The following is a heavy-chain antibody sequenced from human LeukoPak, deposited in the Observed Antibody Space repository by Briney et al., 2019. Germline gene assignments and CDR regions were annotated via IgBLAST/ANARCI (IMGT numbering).Heavy chain of an antibody. CDR1: GFTFAFHA. D-gene: IGHD3-10*01. Sequence: GGSLRLSCAASGFTFAFHAMTWVRQAPGKGLEWVSAISGSGASTHYADSVKGQFTISRDNSKNTLFLQMNSLRAEDTAIYYCAKDSYASGRPLHTFDVWGQGTMVTVSS. CDR2: ISGSGAST. J-gene: IGHJ3*01. CDR3: AKDSYASGRPLHTFDV. V-gene: IGHV3-23*01.